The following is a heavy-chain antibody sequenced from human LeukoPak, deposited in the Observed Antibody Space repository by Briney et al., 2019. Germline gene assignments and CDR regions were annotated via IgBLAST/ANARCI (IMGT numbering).Heavy chain of an antibody. J-gene: IGHJ4*02. CDR3: ARDNHLGYCSGGSCYGHDY. D-gene: IGHD2-15*01. Sequence: PGGSLRHSCAASGCTLSSYGMHWVRRAPGKGLEWVAVIWYDGSNKYYADSVKGRFTISRDDSKNTLYLQMNSLRAEDTAVYYCARDNHLGYCSGGSCYGHDYWGQGTLVTVSS. V-gene: IGHV3-33*01. CDR2: IWYDGSNK. CDR1: GCTLSSYG.